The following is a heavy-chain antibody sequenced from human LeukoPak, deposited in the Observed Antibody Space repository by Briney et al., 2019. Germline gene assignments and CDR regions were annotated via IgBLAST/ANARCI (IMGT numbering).Heavy chain of an antibody. CDR1: GFTFSSYS. D-gene: IGHD6-13*01. V-gene: IGHV3-7*01. J-gene: IGHJ3*02. Sequence: GALRLSCAASGFTFSSYSMNWVRQAPGKGLEWVANIKQDGSEKYYVDSVKGRFTISRDNAKNSLYLQMNSLRAEDTAVYYCAREWQQLVFDAFDIWGQGTMVTVSS. CDR3: AREWQQLVFDAFDI. CDR2: IKQDGSEK.